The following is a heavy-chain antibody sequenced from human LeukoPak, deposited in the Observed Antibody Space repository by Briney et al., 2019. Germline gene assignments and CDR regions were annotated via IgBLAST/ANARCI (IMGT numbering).Heavy chain of an antibody. CDR1: CGSISSSSYY. CDR2: IYYSGST. V-gene: IGHV4-39*01. D-gene: IGHD3-10*01. J-gene: IGHJ5*02. CDR3: ARGPWFGELYDNWFDP. Sequence: SETLSLTCTVSCGSISSSSYYWGWIRQPPGKGLEWIGSIYYSGSTYYNPSLKSRVTISVDTSKNQFSLKLSSVTAADTAVYYCARGPWFGELYDNWFDPWGQGTLVTVSS.